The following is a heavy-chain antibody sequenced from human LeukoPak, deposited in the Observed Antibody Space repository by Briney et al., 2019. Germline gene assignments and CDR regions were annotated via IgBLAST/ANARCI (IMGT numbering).Heavy chain of an antibody. CDR3: ARSGYSSSWLDY. J-gene: IGHJ4*02. CDR1: GFTFSDYY. D-gene: IGHD6-13*01. CDR2: ISSGDSTI. Sequence: GGSLRLSCAASGFTFSDYYMSWIRQAPGKGLEWVSYISSGDSTIYYADSVKGRFTISRDNAKNSLYLQMNSLRAEDTAVYYCARSGYSSSWLDYWGQRTLVTVSS. V-gene: IGHV3-11*01.